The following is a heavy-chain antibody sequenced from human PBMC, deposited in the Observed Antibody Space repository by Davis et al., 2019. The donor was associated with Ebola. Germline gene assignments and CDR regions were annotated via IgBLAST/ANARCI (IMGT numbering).Heavy chain of an antibody. CDR3: ARPGVWRPVEEVGPYYMDV. J-gene: IGHJ6*03. CDR2: IIPIFGTA. D-gene: IGHD3-16*01. Sequence: SVKVSCKASGGTFSSYAISWVRQAPGQGLEWMGGIIPIFGTANYAQKFQGRVTITADESTSTAYMELSSLRSEDTAVYYCARPGVWRPVEEVGPYYMDVWGKGTTVTVSS. V-gene: IGHV1-69*13. CDR1: GGTFSSYA.